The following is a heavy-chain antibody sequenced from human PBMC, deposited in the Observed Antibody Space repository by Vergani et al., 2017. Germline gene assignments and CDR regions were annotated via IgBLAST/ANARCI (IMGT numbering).Heavy chain of an antibody. CDR3: ARMVAARQGDYFDY. Sequence: RQPPRKSRFSLALIHWDYVKYYSTSLKTRLTISKDTSKNQVVLTMTTMDPVDTATYYCARMVAARQGDYFDYWGQGTLVTVSS. V-gene: IGHV2-70*01. D-gene: IGHD6-6*01. J-gene: IGHJ4*02. CDR2: IHWDYVK.